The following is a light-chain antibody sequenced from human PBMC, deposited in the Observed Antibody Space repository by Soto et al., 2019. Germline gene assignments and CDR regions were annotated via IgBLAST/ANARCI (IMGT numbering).Light chain of an antibody. CDR3: QQANSFPST. CDR2: AAS. Sequence: DIPMTQSPSSVSASVGDRVTITCRASQDINSWLAWYQQKPGKAPKTLIYAASSLQNGVTSRFAGSGSGTEFTLTISSLQPEDFATYYCQQANSFPSTFGQGTKVEIK. CDR1: QDINSW. J-gene: IGKJ1*01. V-gene: IGKV1-12*02.